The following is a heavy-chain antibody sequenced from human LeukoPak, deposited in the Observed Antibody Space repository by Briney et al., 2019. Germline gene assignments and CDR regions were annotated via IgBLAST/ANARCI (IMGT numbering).Heavy chain of an antibody. V-gene: IGHV3-30-3*01. CDR2: ISYDGSNK. Sequence: PGGSLRLSCAASGFTFSDHYMDWARQAPGKGLEWVAVISYDGSNKYYADSVKGRFTISRDNAKNSLYLQMNSLRAEDTAVYYCAGGYSYGRGVDYWGQGTLVTVSS. D-gene: IGHD5-18*01. CDR3: AGGYSYGRGVDY. J-gene: IGHJ4*02. CDR1: GFTFSDHY.